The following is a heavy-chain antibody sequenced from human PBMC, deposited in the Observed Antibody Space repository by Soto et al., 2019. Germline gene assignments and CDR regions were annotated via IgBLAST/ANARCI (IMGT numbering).Heavy chain of an antibody. Sequence: GASVKVSCKASGYTFTSYYMHWVRQAPGQGLEWMGIINPSGGSTSYAQKFQGRVTMTTDTSTSTAYMELRSLRSDDTAVYYCARNSGSRGFDYWGQGTLVTVSS. CDR2: INPSGGST. J-gene: IGHJ4*02. D-gene: IGHD2-21*01. CDR1: GYTFTSYY. V-gene: IGHV1-46*01. CDR3: ARNSGSRGFDY.